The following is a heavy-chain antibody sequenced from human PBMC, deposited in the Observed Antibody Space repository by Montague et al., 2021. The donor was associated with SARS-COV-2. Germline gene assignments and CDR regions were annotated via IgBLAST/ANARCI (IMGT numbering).Heavy chain of an antibody. V-gene: IGHV3-48*03. CDR1: GFTFRTYE. J-gene: IGHJ4*02. Sequence: SLRLSCAASGFTFRTYEMNWVRPAPGKGPEWVSYISSSGSTIYYADSVKGRFTISRDNAKNSLYLQMNSLRAEDTAVYYCARDGRFGELDYWGQGTLVTVST. CDR3: ARDGRFGELDY. CDR2: ISSSGSTI. D-gene: IGHD3-10*01.